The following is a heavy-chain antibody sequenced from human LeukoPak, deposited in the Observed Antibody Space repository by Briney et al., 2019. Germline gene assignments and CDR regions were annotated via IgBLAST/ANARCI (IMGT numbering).Heavy chain of an antibody. D-gene: IGHD3-22*01. CDR3: ARDYYSGSRDLDY. Sequence: GGSPRLSCAASGFTFSSYWMHWVRQAPGKGLMLVSLITTDGSSTTYADSVKGRFTISRDNAKNTLYLQMNSLRAEDTAVYYCARDYYSGSRDLDYWGQGTLVTVSS. V-gene: IGHV3-74*01. CDR1: GFTFSSYW. J-gene: IGHJ4*02. CDR2: ITTDGSST.